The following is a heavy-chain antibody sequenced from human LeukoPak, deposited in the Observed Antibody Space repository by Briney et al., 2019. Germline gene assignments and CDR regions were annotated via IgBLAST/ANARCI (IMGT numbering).Heavy chain of an antibody. CDR3: ARGDCSGGSCYSDY. Sequence: PSETLSLTCTVSGGSISSYYWNWIRQPPGKGLEWIGYIYYDGSTNYNPSLKSRVTISVDTSKNQFSLKLTYVTAADTAVYYCARGDCSGGSCYSDYWGRGTLATVSS. J-gene: IGHJ4*02. CDR1: GGSISSYY. V-gene: IGHV4-59*01. D-gene: IGHD2-15*01. CDR2: IYYDGST.